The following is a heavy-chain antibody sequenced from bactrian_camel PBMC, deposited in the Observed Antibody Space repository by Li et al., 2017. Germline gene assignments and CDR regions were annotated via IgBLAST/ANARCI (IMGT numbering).Heavy chain of an antibody. CDR2: LNSGGSTT. CDR1: GSTFHAYA. Sequence: DVQLVESGGGSVQAGGSLRLSCSASGSTFHAYAMSWVRQAPGKGLEWVSSLNSGGSTTYYSDSAKGRFTISRDNAKNTLYLQMYNLKVEDTAMYYCAADGVNLQLARGYNYWGQGTQVTVS. CDR3: AADGVNLQLARGYNY. V-gene: IGHV3S31*01. D-gene: IGHD6*01. J-gene: IGHJ4*01.